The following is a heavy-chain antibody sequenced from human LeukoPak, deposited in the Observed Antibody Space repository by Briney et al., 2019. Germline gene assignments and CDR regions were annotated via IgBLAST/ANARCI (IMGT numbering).Heavy chain of an antibody. CDR2: IYYSGST. CDR1: GGSISSSSYY. J-gene: IGHJ5*02. V-gene: IGHV4-39*01. CDR3: ARFRARGSGRYWFDP. D-gene: IGHD3-10*01. Sequence: SETLSLTCTVSGGSISSSSYYWGWLRQPPGKGLEWIGSIYYSGSTYYNPSLKSRVTISVGTSKNQFSLKLSSVTAADTAVYYCARFRARGSGRYWFDPWGQGTLVTVSS.